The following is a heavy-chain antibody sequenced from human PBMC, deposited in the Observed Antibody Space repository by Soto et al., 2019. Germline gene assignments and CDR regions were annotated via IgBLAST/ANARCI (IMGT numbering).Heavy chain of an antibody. CDR3: ARGLVRGSIAASSEDY. Sequence: GGSLRLSCAASGFTFSSYSMNWVRQAPGKGLEWVSSISSSSSYIYYADSVKGRFTISRDNAKNSLYLQMNSLRAEDTAVYYCARGLVRGSIAASSEDYWGQGTLVTVSS. D-gene: IGHD6-6*01. CDR1: GFTFSSYS. CDR2: ISSSSSYI. J-gene: IGHJ4*02. V-gene: IGHV3-21*01.